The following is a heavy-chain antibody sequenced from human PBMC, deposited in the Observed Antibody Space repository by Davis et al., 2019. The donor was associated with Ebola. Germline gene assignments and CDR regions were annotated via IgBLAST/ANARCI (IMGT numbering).Heavy chain of an antibody. Sequence: ASVKVSCKASGGTFSSYAISWVRQAPGQGLEWMGWISAYNGNTNYAQKLQGRVTMTTDTSTSTAYMELRSLRSDDTAVYYCARRSSGWYPGFEYYYYYGMDVWGQGTTGTVSS. CDR1: GGTFSSYA. D-gene: IGHD6-19*01. V-gene: IGHV1-18*01. CDR3: ARRSSGWYPGFEYYYYYGMDV. CDR2: ISAYNGNT. J-gene: IGHJ6*02.